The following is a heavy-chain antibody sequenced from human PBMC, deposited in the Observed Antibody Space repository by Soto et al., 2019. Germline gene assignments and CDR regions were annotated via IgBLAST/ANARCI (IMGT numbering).Heavy chain of an antibody. CDR1: GGTFTSYA. V-gene: IGHV1-69*01. J-gene: IGHJ6*02. CDR2: IIPIFGTA. D-gene: IGHD6-13*01. Sequence: QVQLVQSGAEVKKPGSSVKVSCKASGGTFTSYAISWVRQAPGQGLEWMGGIIPIFGTANYAQTFQGRVTITADASTSTAYTELRSLRSEDTAIYYCAKQGGGVYAGNPFLVYGMDVWGLGTTVTVSS. CDR3: AKQGGGVYAGNPFLVYGMDV.